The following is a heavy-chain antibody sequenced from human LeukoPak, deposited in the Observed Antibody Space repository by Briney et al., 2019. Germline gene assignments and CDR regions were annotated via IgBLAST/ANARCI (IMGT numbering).Heavy chain of an antibody. Sequence: GGSLRLSCAASGFTFDTYNFNWVRQAPGKGLEWVATIRSYSSYIHYADSVEGRFTISRDNARNSLYLQMNSLRAEDTAVYYCASQGSGYDSPIDHWGQGTLVAVSS. D-gene: IGHD5-12*01. J-gene: IGHJ4*02. CDR1: GFTFDTYN. CDR3: ASQGSGYDSPIDH. CDR2: IRSYSSYI. V-gene: IGHV3-21*01.